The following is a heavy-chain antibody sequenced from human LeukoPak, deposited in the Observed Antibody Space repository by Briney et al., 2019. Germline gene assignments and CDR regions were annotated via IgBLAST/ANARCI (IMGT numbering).Heavy chain of an antibody. CDR2: ISAYNGNT. D-gene: IGHD4-23*01. V-gene: IGHV1-18*04. CDR1: GYTFTGYY. CDR3: VRSWGRAVVTPGY. Sequence: ASVKVSCKASGYTFTGYYMHWVRQAPGQGLEWMGWISAYNGNTNYAQKLQGRVTMTTDTSTSTAYMELRSLRSDDTAVYYCVRSWGRAVVTPGYWGQGTLVTVSS. J-gene: IGHJ4*02.